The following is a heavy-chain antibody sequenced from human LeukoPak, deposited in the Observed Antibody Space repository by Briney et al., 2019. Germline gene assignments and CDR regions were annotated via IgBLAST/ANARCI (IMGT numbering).Heavy chain of an antibody. D-gene: IGHD6-19*01. V-gene: IGHV3-48*03. Sequence: PGGSLRLSCAASGFTFSSYEMDSVRQAPGKGLEWVSYISSSGSNIYYADSVKGRSTISRDNAKNSLYLQMNSLRAEDTAVYYCARIAVAGTLIDYWGQGTLVTVSS. CDR2: ISSSGSNI. J-gene: IGHJ4*02. CDR3: ARIAVAGTLIDY. CDR1: GFTFSSYE.